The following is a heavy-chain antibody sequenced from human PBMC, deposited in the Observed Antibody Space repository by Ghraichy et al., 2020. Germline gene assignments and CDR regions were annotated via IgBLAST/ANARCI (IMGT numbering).Heavy chain of an antibody. J-gene: IGHJ4*02. V-gene: IGHV4-34*01. Sequence: SETLSLTCAVYGGSFSGYYWSWIRQPPGKGLEWIGEINHSGSTNYNPSLKSRVTISVDTSKNQFSLKLSSVTAADTAVYYCARSMDYGGNSEGYWGQGTLVTVSS. CDR2: INHSGST. D-gene: IGHD4-23*01. CDR3: ARSMDYGGNSEGY. CDR1: GGSFSGYY.